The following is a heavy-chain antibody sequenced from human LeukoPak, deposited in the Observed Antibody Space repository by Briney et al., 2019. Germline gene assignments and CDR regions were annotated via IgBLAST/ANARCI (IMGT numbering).Heavy chain of an antibody. J-gene: IGHJ4*02. CDR3: ATRAQNYGAFDY. V-gene: IGHV1-8*01. Sequence: GASVKVSCKASGYTFTSYDINWVRQATGQGLEWMGWMNPNSGNTGYAQKFQGRVTMTRNTSISTAYMELSSLRSEDTAVYDCATRAQNYGAFDYWGQGTQVTVSS. CDR2: MNPNSGNT. CDR1: GYTFTSYD. D-gene: IGHD1-7*01.